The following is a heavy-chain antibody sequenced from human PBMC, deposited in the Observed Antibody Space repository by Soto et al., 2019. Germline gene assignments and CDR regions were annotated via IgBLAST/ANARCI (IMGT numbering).Heavy chain of an antibody. CDR3: AREPPRGITVADYRAAGCDY. D-gene: IGHD6-19*01. Sequence: QVQLVQSGAEVKKPGASVKVSCQSSGYTFTRYGFSWVRQAPGQRLEWLGWISAYNGNTYYAQKFHGRVTLTTDTSTSTAFMELRGLRADDTAVYYCAREPPRGITVADYRAAGCDYWGQGTLVTVSS. CDR2: ISAYNGNT. V-gene: IGHV1-18*04. CDR1: GYTFTRYG. J-gene: IGHJ4*02.